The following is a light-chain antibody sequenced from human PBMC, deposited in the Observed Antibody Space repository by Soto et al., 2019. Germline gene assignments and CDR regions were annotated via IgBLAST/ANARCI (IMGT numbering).Light chain of an antibody. CDR1: QSVGSNY. Sequence: EIVVTQSPGTLSLSPGERATLYCRASQSVGSNYLAWYQQKHGQAPRVIIYGASSRATGIPDRFSGSGSGADFTLTISRLEPEDFAVYCCQQYTTSPFTFGPGTKVDIK. V-gene: IGKV3-20*01. CDR2: GAS. CDR3: QQYTTSPFT. J-gene: IGKJ3*01.